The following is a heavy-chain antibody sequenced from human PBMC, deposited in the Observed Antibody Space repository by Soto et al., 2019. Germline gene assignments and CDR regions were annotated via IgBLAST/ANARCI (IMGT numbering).Heavy chain of an antibody. Sequence: SGTLSLTCTVSGGSISSYYWSWIRQPPGKGLEWIGYIYYSGSTNYNPSLKSRVTISVDTSKNQFSLKLSSVTAADTAVYYCARDYYDSSGYYGTYGYWGQGTLVTVSS. CDR1: GGSISSYY. V-gene: IGHV4-59*01. CDR2: IYYSGST. CDR3: ARDYYDSSGYYGTYGY. D-gene: IGHD3-22*01. J-gene: IGHJ4*02.